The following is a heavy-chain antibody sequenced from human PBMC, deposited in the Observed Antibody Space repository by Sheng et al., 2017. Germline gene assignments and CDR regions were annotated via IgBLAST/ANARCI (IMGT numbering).Heavy chain of an antibody. CDR1: VGRVRGNY. Sequence: QVQLQQWGAGLVEAFGDPCPSPALFPVGRVRGNYWTWIRQSPGEGLEWIGEIYHSGSTNYKPSVASRVTISLDLSKNQFSLRLTSLTAVDTAIYFCARRSQRSSRAFDSWGPGTLVTVSS. CDR2: IYHSGST. V-gene: IGHV4-34*01. D-gene: IGHD6-13*01. CDR3: ARRSQRSSRAFDS. J-gene: IGHJ4*01.